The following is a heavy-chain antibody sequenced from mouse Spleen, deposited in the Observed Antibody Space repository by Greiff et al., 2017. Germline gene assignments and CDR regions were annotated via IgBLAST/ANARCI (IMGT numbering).Heavy chain of an antibody. D-gene: IGHD4-1*01. CDR2: INPGSGGT. V-gene: IGHV1-54*01. J-gene: IGHJ2*01. CDR1: GYAFTNYL. CDR3: ARRKLGQVRYFDY. Sequence: QVQLKESGAELVRPGTSVKVSCKASGYAFTNYLIEWVKQGPGQGLEWIGVINPGSGGTNYNEKFKGKATLTADKSSSTAYMQLSSLTSDDSAVYFCARRKLGQVRYFDYWGQGTTLTVSS.